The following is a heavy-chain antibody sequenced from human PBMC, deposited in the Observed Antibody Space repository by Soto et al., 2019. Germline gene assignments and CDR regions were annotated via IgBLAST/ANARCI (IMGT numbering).Heavy chain of an antibody. CDR3: TKGSEVARQELDY. CDR1: GFTFSNFG. CDR2: ISADGSDK. J-gene: IGHJ4*02. D-gene: IGHD3-3*01. V-gene: IGHV3-30*18. Sequence: QVQLVESGGGVDQPGRSLRLSCAASGFTFSNFGMHWGRQAPGKGLEWVAAISADGSDKYFSDSVKGRFTISRDNSKNTLFLQMNSPRVEDTAVYYCTKGSEVARQELDYWGQGTLVIVSS.